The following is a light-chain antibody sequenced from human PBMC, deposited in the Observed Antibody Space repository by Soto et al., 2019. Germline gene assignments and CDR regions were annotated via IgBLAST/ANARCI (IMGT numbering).Light chain of an antibody. CDR3: SSYTSSSPYV. Sequence: QPASVSGSPGQSITISCTGTSSDVGGYNYVSWYQQHPGKAPKLMIYEVSNRPSGVSNRFSGSKSGNTASLTISGLQAEDEADYYCSSYTSSSPYVFGTGTQLTVL. CDR2: EVS. CDR1: SSDVGGYNY. V-gene: IGLV2-14*01. J-gene: IGLJ1*01.